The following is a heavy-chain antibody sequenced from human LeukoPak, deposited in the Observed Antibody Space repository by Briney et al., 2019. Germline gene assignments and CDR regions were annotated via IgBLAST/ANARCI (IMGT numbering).Heavy chain of an antibody. J-gene: IGHJ6*02. CDR2: INPSGGST. Sequence: ASVKVSCKASGYSFTSKFIHWVRQAPGQGLEWMGIINPSGGSTRYAQKFQGRVTMTRDTSTSTVYMELSSLRSEDTAVYYCARVGGGNSYYYGMDVRGQGTTVTVSS. V-gene: IGHV1-46*01. D-gene: IGHD4-23*01. CDR3: ARVGGGNSYYYGMDV. CDR1: GYSFTSKF.